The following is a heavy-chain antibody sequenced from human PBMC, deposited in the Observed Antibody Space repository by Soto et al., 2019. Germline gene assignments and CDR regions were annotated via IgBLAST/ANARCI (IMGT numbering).Heavy chain of an antibody. CDR2: ISGSGDST. CDR1: GFTFSNYA. D-gene: IGHD3-3*01. J-gene: IGHJ4*02. Sequence: LRLSCAGSGFTFSNYAMSWVRQAPGKGLEWVSAISGSGDSTYYANSVKGRFTISRDNSKNTLYLQMNSLRAEDTAVYYCAKDTPQEWLLVFHYWGQGTLVTVSS. CDR3: AKDTPQEWLLVFHY. V-gene: IGHV3-23*01.